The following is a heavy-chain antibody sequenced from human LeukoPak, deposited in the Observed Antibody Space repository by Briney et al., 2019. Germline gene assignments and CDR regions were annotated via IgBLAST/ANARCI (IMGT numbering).Heavy chain of an antibody. V-gene: IGHV3-21*01. CDR1: GFTFGSYS. CDR3: ARKRTMGATPDAFDI. Sequence: GGSLRLSCAASGFTFGSYSMNWVRQAPGKGLEWVSSISSSSSYIYYADSLKGRFTISRDNAKNSLYLQMNSLRAEDTAVYYCARKRTMGATPDAFDIWGQGTMVTVSS. D-gene: IGHD1-26*01. J-gene: IGHJ3*02. CDR2: ISSSSSYI.